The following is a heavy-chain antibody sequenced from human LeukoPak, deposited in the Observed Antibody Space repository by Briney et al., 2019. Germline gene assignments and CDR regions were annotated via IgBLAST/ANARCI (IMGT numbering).Heavy chain of an antibody. CDR2: INPNSGGL. CDR1: GHSFSAYY. D-gene: IGHD3-22*01. J-gene: IGHJ6*03. CDR3: AREISSVQAEYMDV. Sequence: GASVNVSCKASGHSFSAYYIQWIRQAPGQGLEWMGWINPNSGGLNYAQKFQGRVTMTTDTSITTAYMELSRLRTDDTAIYYCAREISSVQAEYMDVWGKGTMVIVSS. V-gene: IGHV1-2*02.